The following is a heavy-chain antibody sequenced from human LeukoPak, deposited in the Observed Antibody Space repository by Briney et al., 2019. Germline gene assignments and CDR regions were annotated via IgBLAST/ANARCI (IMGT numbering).Heavy chain of an antibody. CDR3: ARDRRGYCSSTSCYGSGAFDI. CDR2: INHSGST. CDR1: GGSFSGYY. D-gene: IGHD2-2*01. V-gene: IGHV4-34*01. Sequence: SETLSLTCAVYGGSFSGYYWSWIRQPPGKGLEWIGEINHSGSTNYNPSLKSRVTISVDTSKNQFSLKLSSVTAADTAVYYCARDRRGYCSSTSCYGSGAFDIWGQGAMVTVSS. J-gene: IGHJ3*02.